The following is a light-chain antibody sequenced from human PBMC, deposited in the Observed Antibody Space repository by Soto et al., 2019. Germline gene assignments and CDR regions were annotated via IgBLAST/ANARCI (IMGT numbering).Light chain of an antibody. J-gene: IGKJ1*01. V-gene: IGKV3-20*01. CDR3: QQYVTSPWA. CDR2: GAS. Sequence: EIVLTQSPGTLSLSPGERATLSCRASQSVSSSFLAWYQQKPGQAPRLLIYGASNRATGIPDSFSRSGSGTDFSLTISRLEPEDFAVYFCQQYVTSPWAFGQGTKVAIE. CDR1: QSVSSSF.